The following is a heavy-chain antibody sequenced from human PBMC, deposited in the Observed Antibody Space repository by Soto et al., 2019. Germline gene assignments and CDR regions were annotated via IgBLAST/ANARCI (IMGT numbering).Heavy chain of an antibody. D-gene: IGHD3-16*01. CDR3: AKDRRAGGNSAFYFDF. V-gene: IGHV3-23*01. CDR1: GFEFSNYA. Sequence: GGSLRLSCTASGFEFSNYAMSWCRQAQGKGLEWVSLISATGGGTYYADSVNGRFTISRDNSHNTLYLQVHSLTADDTAVYYCAKDRRAGGNSAFYFDFWGQGAQVTVSS. CDR2: ISATGGGT. J-gene: IGHJ4*02.